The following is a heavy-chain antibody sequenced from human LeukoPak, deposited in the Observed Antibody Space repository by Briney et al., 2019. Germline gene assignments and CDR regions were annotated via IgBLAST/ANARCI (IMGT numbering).Heavy chain of an antibody. CDR1: GGTFISYA. D-gene: IGHD2-15*01. J-gene: IGHJ4*02. CDR3: ARGIYCSGGSCLGY. Sequence: ASVTVSCKASGGTFISYAISWVRQAPGQGLEGMGRIIPILGIANYAQKFQGRVTITADKSTSTAYMELSSLRSEDTAVYYCARGIYCSGGSCLGYWGQGTLVTVSS. V-gene: IGHV1-69*04. CDR2: IIPILGIA.